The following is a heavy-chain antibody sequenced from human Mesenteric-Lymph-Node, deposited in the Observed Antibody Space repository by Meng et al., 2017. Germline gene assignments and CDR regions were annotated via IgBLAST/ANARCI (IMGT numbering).Heavy chain of an antibody. CDR3: ARDQSWGRNYFDY. Sequence: LSLTCAVYGGSFSGYYWSWIRQPPGKGLEWVAHISNLGTSIYYADSLRGRFTISRDNAKNSLYLQMNSLRAEDTAVYYCARDQSWGRNYFDYWGQGTLVTVSS. CDR2: ISNLGTSI. CDR1: GGSFSGYY. D-gene: IGHD3-16*01. J-gene: IGHJ4*02. V-gene: IGHV3-11*01.